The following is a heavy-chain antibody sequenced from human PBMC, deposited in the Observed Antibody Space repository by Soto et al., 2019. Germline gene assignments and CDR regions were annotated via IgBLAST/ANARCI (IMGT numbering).Heavy chain of an antibody. Sequence: PSETMSLTCTVSGGCISSYYWSWIRQPPGKGLEWIGYIYYSGSTNYNPSLKSRVTISVDTSKNQFSLKLSSVTAADTAVYYCAKEKGMVYATGWFDPWGQGTLVTVSS. V-gene: IGHV4-59*01. CDR3: AKEKGMVYATGWFDP. D-gene: IGHD2-8*01. J-gene: IGHJ5*02. CDR1: GGCISSYY. CDR2: IYYSGST.